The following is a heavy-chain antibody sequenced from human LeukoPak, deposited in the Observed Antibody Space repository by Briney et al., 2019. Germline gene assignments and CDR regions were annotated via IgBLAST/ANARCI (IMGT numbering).Heavy chain of an antibody. Sequence: GGSLRLSCAASGFTFSSYGMHWVRQAPGKGLEWVAVISYDGSNKYYADSVKGRFTISRDNSKNTLYLQMNSLRAEDTAVYYCAKEKAIVATRRFDYWGQGTLVTVSS. D-gene: IGHD5-12*01. V-gene: IGHV3-30*18. CDR2: ISYDGSNK. J-gene: IGHJ4*02. CDR3: AKEKAIVATRRFDY. CDR1: GFTFSSYG.